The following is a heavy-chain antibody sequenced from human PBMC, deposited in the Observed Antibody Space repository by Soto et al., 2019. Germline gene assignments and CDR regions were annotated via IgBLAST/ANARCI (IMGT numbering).Heavy chain of an antibody. V-gene: IGHV5-10-1*01. Sequence: GESLKISCKGSGYSFTSYWISWVRQMPGKGLEWMGRIDPSDSYTNYSPSFQGHVTISADKSISTAYLQWSSLKASDTAMYYCARLTSCYTEEYYGMDVWGQGTTVTVSS. J-gene: IGHJ6*02. CDR1: GYSFTSYW. D-gene: IGHD2-2*02. CDR2: IDPSDSYT. CDR3: ARLTSCYTEEYYGMDV.